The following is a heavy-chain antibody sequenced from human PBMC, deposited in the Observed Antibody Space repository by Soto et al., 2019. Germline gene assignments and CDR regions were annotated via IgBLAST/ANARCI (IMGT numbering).Heavy chain of an antibody. J-gene: IGHJ3*02. Sequence: PSETLSLTCTVSGGSISSGGYYWSWIRQHPGKGPEWIGYIYYSGSTYYNPSLKSRVTISVDTSKNQFSLKLSSVTAADTAVYYCARDGGAEGSGSYYKGDAFDIWGQGTMVTVSS. D-gene: IGHD3-10*01. CDR1: GGSISSGGYY. CDR3: ARDGGAEGSGSYYKGDAFDI. CDR2: IYYSGST. V-gene: IGHV4-31*03.